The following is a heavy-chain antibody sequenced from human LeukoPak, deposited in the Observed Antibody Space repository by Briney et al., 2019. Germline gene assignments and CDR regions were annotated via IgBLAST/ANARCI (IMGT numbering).Heavy chain of an antibody. Sequence: GGSLRLSCAASGFTFSSYGMHWVRQAPGKGLEWVAVIWYDGSNKYYADSVKGRFTISRDNSKNTLYPQMNSLRAEDTAVYYCARWNDLFLIDFWGQGTLVTVSS. D-gene: IGHD3-9*01. V-gene: IGHV3-33*01. CDR2: IWYDGSNK. CDR1: GFTFSSYG. J-gene: IGHJ4*02. CDR3: ARWNDLFLIDF.